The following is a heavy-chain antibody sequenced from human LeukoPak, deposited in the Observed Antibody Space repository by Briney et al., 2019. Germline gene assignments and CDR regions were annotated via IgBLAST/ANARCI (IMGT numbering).Heavy chain of an antibody. CDR1: GXTFSSYA. Sequence: PGGSLRLSCAASGXTFSSYAMSWVRQAPGKGLEWVSTISGSGGSIYYADSVKGRFTISRDNSKNTLSLQMNSLRAEDTAVYFCAKRGYYYDSSGYYYFDYWGQGTLVTVSS. CDR2: ISGSGGSI. D-gene: IGHD3-22*01. J-gene: IGHJ4*02. V-gene: IGHV3-23*01. CDR3: AKRGYYYDSSGYYYFDY.